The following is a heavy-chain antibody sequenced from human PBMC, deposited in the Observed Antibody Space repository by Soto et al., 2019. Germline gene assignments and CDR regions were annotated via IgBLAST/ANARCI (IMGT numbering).Heavy chain of an antibody. CDR3: AKVLSGYSSSWPDAFDI. CDR1: GFTFSSYG. D-gene: IGHD6-13*01. CDR2: ISYDGSNK. Sequence: QVQLVESGGGVVQPGRSLRLSCAASGFTFSSYGMHWVRQAPGKGLEWVAVISYDGSNKYYADSVNGRFTISRDNSKNTLYLQMNSLRAEDTAVYYCAKVLSGYSSSWPDAFDIWGQGTMVTVSS. V-gene: IGHV3-30*18. J-gene: IGHJ3*02.